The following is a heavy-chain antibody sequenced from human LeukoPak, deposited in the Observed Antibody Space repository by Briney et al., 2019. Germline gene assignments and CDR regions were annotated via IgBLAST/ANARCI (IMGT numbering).Heavy chain of an antibody. CDR3: ARVVRLLWFGEFNWFDP. D-gene: IGHD3-10*01. CDR2: IYHSGST. Sequence: SETLSLTCAVSGGSISSSNWWSWVRQPPGKGLEWIGEIYHSGSTNYNPSLKSRVTISVDKSKNQFSLKLSSVTAADTAVYYCARVVRLLWFGEFNWFDPWGQGTLVTVSS. J-gene: IGHJ5*02. V-gene: IGHV4-4*02. CDR1: GGSISSSNW.